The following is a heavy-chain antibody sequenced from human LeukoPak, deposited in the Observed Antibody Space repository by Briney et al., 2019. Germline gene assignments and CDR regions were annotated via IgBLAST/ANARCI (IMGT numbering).Heavy chain of an antibody. Sequence: ERSLRLSCAASGFTFSSYGMHWVRQAPGKGLEWVAVISYDGSNKYYADSVKGRFTISRDNSKNTLYLQMNSLRAEDTAVYYCAKDLGAYCSGGSCYAGYWGQGTLVTVSS. J-gene: IGHJ4*02. D-gene: IGHD2-15*01. CDR2: ISYDGSNK. V-gene: IGHV3-30*18. CDR3: AKDLGAYCSGGSCYAGY. CDR1: GFTFSSYG.